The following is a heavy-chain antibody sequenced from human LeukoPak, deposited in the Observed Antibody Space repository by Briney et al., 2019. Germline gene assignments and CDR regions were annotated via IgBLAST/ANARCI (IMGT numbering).Heavy chain of an antibody. CDR3: AKGGGIHVSFDY. V-gene: IGHV3-66*01. D-gene: IGHD3-10*01. Sequence: GGSLRLSCAASGFTVSSNYMSWVRQAPGKGLEWVSVIYSGGTTYYAGSVKGRFTISRDNSKNTLYLQMNSLIAEDTAVHYCAKGGGIHVSFDYWGQGTLVTVSS. J-gene: IGHJ4*02. CDR2: IYSGGTT. CDR1: GFTVSSNY.